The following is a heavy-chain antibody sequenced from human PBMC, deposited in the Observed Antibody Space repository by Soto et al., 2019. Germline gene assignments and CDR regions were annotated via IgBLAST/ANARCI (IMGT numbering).Heavy chain of an antibody. CDR3: ARGLEWSWSLDP. CDR1: GYTFTSYD. CDR2: MNPNSGNT. D-gene: IGHD3-3*01. V-gene: IGHV1-8*01. J-gene: IGHJ5*02. Sequence: VQLVQSGAEVKKPGASVKVSCKASGYTFTSYDINWVRQATGQGLEWMGWMNPNSGNTGYAQKFQGRVTMTRNTSISTAYMALSSLRSEDTAMYYCARGLEWSWSLDPWGQGTLVTVSS.